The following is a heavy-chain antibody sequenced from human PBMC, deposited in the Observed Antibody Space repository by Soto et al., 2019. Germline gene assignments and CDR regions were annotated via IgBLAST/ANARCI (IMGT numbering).Heavy chain of an antibody. J-gene: IGHJ4*02. CDR1: GGSISSYY. CDR3: ARHGKILASNGDYWSGYYFDY. Sequence: PSETLSLTCTVSGGSISSYYWSWIRQPPGKGLEWIGYIYYSGSTNYNPSLKSRVTISVDTSKNQFSLKLSSVTAADTAVYYCARHGKILASNGDYWSGYYFDYWGQGTLVTVSS. CDR2: IYYSGST. D-gene: IGHD4-17*01. V-gene: IGHV4-59*08.